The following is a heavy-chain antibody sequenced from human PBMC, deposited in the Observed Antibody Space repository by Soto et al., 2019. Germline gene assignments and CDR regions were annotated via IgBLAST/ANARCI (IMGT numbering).Heavy chain of an antibody. Sequence: VGSLRLSCAAPGFTFSSYALHRVRQAPGKGLEWVAVISYDGSKKYYADSVKGRFTISRDNSKNTLYLQMNSLRAEDTAVYYCARDVGDRPYYYCGMDVWGQGNTVTVPS. J-gene: IGHJ6*02. CDR3: ARDVGDRPYYYCGMDV. D-gene: IGHD1-26*01. CDR2: ISYDGSKK. V-gene: IGHV3-30-3*01. CDR1: GFTFSSYA.